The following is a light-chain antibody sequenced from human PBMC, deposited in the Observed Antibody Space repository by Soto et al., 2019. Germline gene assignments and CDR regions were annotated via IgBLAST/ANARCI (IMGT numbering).Light chain of an antibody. CDR3: QSYDSSLSGYV. CDR1: SSNIGAGFD. J-gene: IGLJ1*01. Sequence: QSVLTQPPSVSGAPGQRVTISCTGSSSNIGAGFDVHWYQQLPGKAPKFLMYANSKRPSGVPDRFSGSKSGTSASLAITGLQAQDEADYYCQSYDSSLSGYVFGTGTKVTVL. CDR2: ANS. V-gene: IGLV1-40*01.